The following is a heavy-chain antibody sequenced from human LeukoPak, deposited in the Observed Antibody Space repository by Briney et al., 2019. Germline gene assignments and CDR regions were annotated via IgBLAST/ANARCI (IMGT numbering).Heavy chain of an antibody. Sequence: PGGSLRLSCAASGFTFSSYSMNWVRQAPGKGLEWVSYISSSGSTISYADSVKGRFTISRDNAKYSLYLEMNSLRAEDTAVCYCASGGGYTNFDYWGQGTLVTVSS. CDR2: ISSSGSTI. J-gene: IGHJ4*02. CDR3: ASGGGYTNFDY. CDR1: GFTFSSYS. D-gene: IGHD5-12*01. V-gene: IGHV3-48*04.